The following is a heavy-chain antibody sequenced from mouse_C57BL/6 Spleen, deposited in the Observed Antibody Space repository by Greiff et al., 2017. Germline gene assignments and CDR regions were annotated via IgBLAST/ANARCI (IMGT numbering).Heavy chain of an antibody. CDR2: FHPYNDDT. Sequence: VQLQQSGAELVKPGASVKMSCKASGYTFTTYPIEWMKQNHGKSLEWIGNFHPYNDDTKYNEKFKGKATLTVEKSSSTVYLELSRLTSDDSAVYYLAEGDYGKEEAPWFAYWGQGTLVTVSA. CDR3: AEGDYGKEEAPWFAY. V-gene: IGHV1-47*01. J-gene: IGHJ3*01. D-gene: IGHD2-1*01. CDR1: GYTFTTYP.